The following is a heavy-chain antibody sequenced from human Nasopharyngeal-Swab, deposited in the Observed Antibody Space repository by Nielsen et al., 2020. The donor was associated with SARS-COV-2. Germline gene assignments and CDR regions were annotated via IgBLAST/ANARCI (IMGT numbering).Heavy chain of an antibody. Sequence: GESLKISCAASGFTFSSYSMNWVRQAPGKGLEWVSSVSSTSSYIYYAASLKGRFTISRDNAKNSLYLQLNSLRAEDTAVYYCARDPLSSWQAIGNWYFDLWGRGTLVTVSS. CDR2: VSSTSSYI. CDR3: ARDPLSSWQAIGNWYFDL. J-gene: IGHJ2*01. D-gene: IGHD6-13*01. CDR1: GFTFSSYS. V-gene: IGHV3-21*01.